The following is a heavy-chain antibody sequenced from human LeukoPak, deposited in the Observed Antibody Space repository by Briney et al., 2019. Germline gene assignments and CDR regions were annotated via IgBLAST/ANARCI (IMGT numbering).Heavy chain of an antibody. CDR1: GFWFSSYG. D-gene: IGHD3-10*01. CDR2: VSYDGSNK. J-gene: IGHJ4*02. V-gene: IGHV3-33*01. CDR3: AREMGSVYFDY. Sequence: GRSLRLSCTASGFWFSSYGIHWVRQTPGKGLEWVALVSYDGSNKDYADSVKGRFTISRDNSKNTVYLQINSLRAEDTAVYYCAREMGSVYFDYWGQGTLVSVSS.